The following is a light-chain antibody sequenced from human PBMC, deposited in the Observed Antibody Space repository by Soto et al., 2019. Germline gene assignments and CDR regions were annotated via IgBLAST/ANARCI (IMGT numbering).Light chain of an antibody. J-gene: IGKJ1*01. CDR2: GAS. CDR3: QQYNSWPLT. Sequence: EIVMTQSPATLSVSPGERATLSCRASQSVSSTLAWYQQKPGQAPRLLIYGASTRATDIPASFTGSGSGTEFTLTIGSLQSEDFAVYYCQQYNSWPLTFGQGTKVDIK. CDR1: QSVSST. V-gene: IGKV3-15*01.